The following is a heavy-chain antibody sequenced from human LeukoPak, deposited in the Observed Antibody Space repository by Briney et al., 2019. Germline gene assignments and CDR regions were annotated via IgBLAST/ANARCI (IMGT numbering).Heavy chain of an antibody. CDR2: IYCSGST. J-gene: IGHJ4*02. D-gene: IGHD5-24*01. V-gene: IGHV4-59*08. Sequence: SETLSLTCTVSGGSISSYYWSWIRQPPGKGLEWIGYIYCSGSTNYNPSLKSRVTISVDTSKNQFSLKLSSVTAADTAVYYCASLPRGMANYDYWGQGTLVTVSS. CDR3: ASLPRGMANYDY. CDR1: GGSISSYY.